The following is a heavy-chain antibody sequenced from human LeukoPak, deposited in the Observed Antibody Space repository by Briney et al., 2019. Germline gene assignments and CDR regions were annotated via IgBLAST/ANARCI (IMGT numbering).Heavy chain of an antibody. Sequence: TGGSLRLSCTASGFTFGDYAMSWVRQAPGKGLGWVGFIRSKAYGGTTEYAASVKGRFTISRDDSKSIAYLQMNSLKTEDTAVYYCTRAPLWELLIVDPGVPDPVDAFDIWGQGTMVTVSS. J-gene: IGHJ3*02. D-gene: IGHD1-26*01. CDR1: GFTFGDYA. CDR3: TRAPLWELLIVDPGVPDPVDAFDI. V-gene: IGHV3-49*04. CDR2: IRSKAYGGTT.